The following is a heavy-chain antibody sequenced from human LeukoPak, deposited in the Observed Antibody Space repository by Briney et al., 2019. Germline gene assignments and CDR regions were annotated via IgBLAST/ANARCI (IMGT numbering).Heavy chain of an antibody. CDR2: IKSKTDGGTT. CDR1: GFTFSNAW. CDR3: TTGPTPYGDYDLAYYYYYMDV. Sequence: PGGSLRLSCAASGFTFSNAWMSWVRQAPGKGLEWVGRIKSKTDGGTTDYAAPVKGRFTISRDDSKNTLYLQMNSLKTEDTAVYYCTTGPTPYGDYDLAYYYYYMDVWGKGTTVTVSS. D-gene: IGHD4-17*01. V-gene: IGHV3-15*01. J-gene: IGHJ6*03.